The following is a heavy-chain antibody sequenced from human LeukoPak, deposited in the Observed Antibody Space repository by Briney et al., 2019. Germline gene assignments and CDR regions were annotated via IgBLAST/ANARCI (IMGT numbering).Heavy chain of an antibody. V-gene: IGHV1-58*01. CDR2: IVVGSGNT. CDR3: AAYSGFDSSGYYRLFFDY. J-gene: IGHJ4*02. D-gene: IGHD3-22*01. Sequence: SVKVSCKASGFTFTSSAVQWVRQARGQRLEWIGWIVVGSGNTNYAQKFQERVTITRDMSTSTAYMELSSLRSEDTAVYYCAAYSGFDSSGYYRLFFDYWGQGTLITVSS. CDR1: GFTFTSSA.